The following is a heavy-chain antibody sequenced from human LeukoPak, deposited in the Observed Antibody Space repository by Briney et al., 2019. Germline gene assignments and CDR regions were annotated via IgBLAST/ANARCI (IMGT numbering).Heavy chain of an antibody. J-gene: IGHJ4*02. CDR2: IYYSGST. V-gene: IGHV4-30-4*01. CDR3: ARDLPRVGSHDY. D-gene: IGHD1-26*01. Sequence: PSETLSLTCTVSGGSISSGDYYWSWIRQPPGKGLEWIGYIYYSGSTYYNPSLKSRVTISVDTSKNQFSLKLSSVTAADTAVYYCARDLPRVGSHDYWGQGTLVTVSS. CDR1: GGSISSGDYY.